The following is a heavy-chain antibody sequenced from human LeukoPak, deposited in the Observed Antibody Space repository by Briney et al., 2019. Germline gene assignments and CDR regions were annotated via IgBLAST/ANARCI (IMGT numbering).Heavy chain of an antibody. J-gene: IGHJ4*02. CDR3: ARDRYYYDSSGYYYVGYFDY. D-gene: IGHD3-22*01. V-gene: IGHV3-30-3*01. CDR2: ISYDGSSK. Sequence: GRSLRLSCAASGFTFSSYAMHWVRQAPGKGLEWVAVISYDGSSKYYADSVKGRFTISRDNSKNTLYLQMNSLRAEDTAVYYCARDRYYYDSSGYYYVGYFDYWGQGTLVTVSS. CDR1: GFTFSSYA.